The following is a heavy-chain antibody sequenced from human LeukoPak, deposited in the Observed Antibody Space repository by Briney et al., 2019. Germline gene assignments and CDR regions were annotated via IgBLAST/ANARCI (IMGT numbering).Heavy chain of an antibody. CDR1: GYTFTGYY. Sequence: ASVKVSCKASGYTFTGYYMHWVRQAPGQGLEWMGWINPSSGGTNYAQKFQGRVTMTRDTSSSTAYLDLSSLRSDDTAVYYCARDGDYGTGSYYRGCIDSWGQGTPVTVSP. D-gene: IGHD3-10*01. CDR3: ARDGDYGTGSYYRGCIDS. V-gene: IGHV1-2*02. J-gene: IGHJ4*02. CDR2: INPSSGGT.